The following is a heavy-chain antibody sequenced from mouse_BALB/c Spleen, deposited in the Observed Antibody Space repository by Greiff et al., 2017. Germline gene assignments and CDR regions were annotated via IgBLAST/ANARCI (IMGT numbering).Heavy chain of an antibody. D-gene: IGHD2-4*01. V-gene: IGHV5-4*02. CDR2: ISDGGSYT. J-gene: IGHJ3*01. CDR1: GFTFSDYY. CDR3: ASGYYDYDGFAY. Sequence: EVKLMESGGGLVKPGGSLKLSCAASGFTFSDYYMYWVRQTPEKRLEWVATISDGGSYTYYPDSVKGRFTISRDNAKNNLYLQMSSLKSEDTAMYYCASGYYDYDGFAYWGQGTLVTVSA.